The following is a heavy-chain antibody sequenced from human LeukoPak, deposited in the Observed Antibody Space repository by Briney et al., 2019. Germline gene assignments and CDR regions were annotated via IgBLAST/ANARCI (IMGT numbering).Heavy chain of an antibody. V-gene: IGHV4-59*01. Sequence: PSETLSLTCTVSGGSISSYYWSWIRQPPGKGLEWIGYIYYSGSTNYNPSLKSRVTISVDTSKNQFSLKLSSVTAADTAVYYCARAVWGTFYYYYMDVWGKGTTVTVSS. J-gene: IGHJ6*03. CDR1: GGSISSYY. CDR3: ARAVWGTFYYYYMDV. CDR2: IYYSGST. D-gene: IGHD3-16*01.